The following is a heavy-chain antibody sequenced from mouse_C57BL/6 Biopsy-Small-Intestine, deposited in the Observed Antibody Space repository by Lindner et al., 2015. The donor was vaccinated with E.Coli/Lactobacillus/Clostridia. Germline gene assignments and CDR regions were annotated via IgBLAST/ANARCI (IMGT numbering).Heavy chain of an antibody. J-gene: IGHJ4*01. CDR3: ARWTLRGYAMDY. Sequence: VQLQESGAELVKPGASVKLSCTTSGFNIKDYFMHWMRQRTEQGLDWIGRIDPGDGETKYAPKFQGRATITADTSSNTAYLQLSSLTSEDSAVYFCARWTLRGYAMDYWGQGTSVTVSS. CDR2: IDPGDGET. V-gene: IGHV14-2*01. CDR1: GFNIKDYF.